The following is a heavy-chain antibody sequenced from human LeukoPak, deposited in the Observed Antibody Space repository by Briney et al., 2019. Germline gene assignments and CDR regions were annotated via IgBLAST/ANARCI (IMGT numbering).Heavy chain of an antibody. CDR1: GDTISSYY. CDR2: IYVTGST. J-gene: IGHJ6*03. V-gene: IGHV4-59*08. Sequence: PSETLSLTCTVSGDTISSYYWSWLRQSPGKGLEGIGYIYVTGSTSYNTYLQRRITISVDPSRNQFFLKMSSWTAADTAVYYCAKHIGGGIEDMDVWGTGTKVTVSS. CDR3: AKHIGGGIEDMDV. D-gene: IGHD3-16*02.